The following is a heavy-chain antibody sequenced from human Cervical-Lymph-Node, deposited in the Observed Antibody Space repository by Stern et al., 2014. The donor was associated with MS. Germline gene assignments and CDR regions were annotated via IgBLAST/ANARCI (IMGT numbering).Heavy chain of an antibody. Sequence: QVTLRESGPAVVKPTQTLTLTCTFSGFSLTTSGMSVSWIRQPPGKALEWLALVDWEDDKFYASSLKTRLTISKDTSKNQVVLTMTNMDPVDTATYYCARIWGSSDWHSGYFDHWGQGALVIVSA. J-gene: IGHJ4*02. CDR3: ARIWGSSDWHSGYFDH. V-gene: IGHV2-70*01. CDR1: GFSLTTSGMS. D-gene: IGHD6-19*01. CDR2: VDWEDDK.